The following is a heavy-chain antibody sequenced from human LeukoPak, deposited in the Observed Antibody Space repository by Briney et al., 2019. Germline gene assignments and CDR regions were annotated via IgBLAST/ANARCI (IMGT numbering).Heavy chain of an antibody. J-gene: IGHJ4*02. Sequence: ASVKVSYKASGYTFTNYAMNWVRQAPGQGLEWMGWINTNTGNPTYAQGFTGTFVFSLDTSVSTAYLQISSLKAEDTAVYYCARGRGGSSKRGYYFDYWGQGTLVTVSS. CDR1: GYTFTNYA. CDR3: ARGRGGSSKRGYYFDY. CDR2: INTNTGNP. D-gene: IGHD6-6*01. V-gene: IGHV7-4-1*02.